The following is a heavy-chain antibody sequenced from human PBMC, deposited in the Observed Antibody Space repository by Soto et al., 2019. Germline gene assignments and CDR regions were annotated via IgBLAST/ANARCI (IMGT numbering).Heavy chain of an antibody. J-gene: IGHJ4*02. CDR3: ARGVFDGVIPEAPHY. Sequence: GGSLRHPYAASWFTCRNYDVHRVRQATGKGLEWVSAIGTAGDTYYPGSVKGRFTISRENAKNSLYLQMNSLRAEDTAVYYCARGVFDGVIPEAPHYWGQGTLVTVSS. CDR1: WFTCRNYD. CDR2: IGTAGDT. D-gene: IGHD2-21*01. V-gene: IGHV3-13*01.